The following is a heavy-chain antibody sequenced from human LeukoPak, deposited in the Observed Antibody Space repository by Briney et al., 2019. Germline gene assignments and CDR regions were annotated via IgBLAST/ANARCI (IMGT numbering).Heavy chain of an antibody. D-gene: IGHD2-15*01. CDR3: ARQTSGGPYTYYFDY. V-gene: IGHV3-23*01. CDR2: SIGIGGST. Sequence: PGGSLRLSCAASGFTFSSYAMRWVRHAPGKGLEWVSASIGIGGSTYYEDSVKGRFTISRDNSKNTLYLQMNSLRADDTAIYYCARQTSGGPYTYYFDYWGQGTLVTVSS. J-gene: IGHJ4*02. CDR1: GFTFSSYA.